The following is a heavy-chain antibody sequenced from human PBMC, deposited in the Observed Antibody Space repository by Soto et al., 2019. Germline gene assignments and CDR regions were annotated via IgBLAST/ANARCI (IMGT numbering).Heavy chain of an antibody. CDR1: GFNFGGYA. CDR2: LSGDGSRA. CDR3: AKVVPDSSSWYFDY. Sequence: PGGSLRLSCAGTGFNFGGYAMSWVRQAPGKGLEWVSTLSGDGSRAYYADSLRGRFTISRDNSKNTLYLQMKSLRAEDTAVYYCAKVVPDSSSWYFDYWGQGTPVTVYS. D-gene: IGHD6-6*01. J-gene: IGHJ4*02. V-gene: IGHV3-23*01.